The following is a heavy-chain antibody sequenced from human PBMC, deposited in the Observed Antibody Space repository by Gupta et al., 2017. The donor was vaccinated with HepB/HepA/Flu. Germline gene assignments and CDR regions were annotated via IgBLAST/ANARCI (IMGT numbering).Heavy chain of an antibody. CDR2: IYYSGST. CDR3: ARHKRTRDRTEFDY. Sequence: DGLEWIGSIYYSGSTYYNPSLKSRVTISVDTSKNQFSLKLSSVTAADTAVYYCARHKRTRDRTEFDYWGQGTLVTVSS. J-gene: IGHJ4*02. D-gene: IGHD1-1*01. V-gene: IGHV4-39*01.